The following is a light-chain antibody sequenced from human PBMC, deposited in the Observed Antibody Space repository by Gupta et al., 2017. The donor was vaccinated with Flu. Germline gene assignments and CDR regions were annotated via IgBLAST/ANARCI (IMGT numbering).Light chain of an antibody. V-gene: IGKV1-5*03. J-gene: IGKJ1*01. CDR2: KAS. CDR3: QQYNNYPWT. CDR1: QSISSW. Sequence: DIQMTQSPSTLSASVGDRVTITCRASQSISSWLAWYQQKPGKAPKLLIYKASGSESGVPSRFSGSGSGTEFTLTISSLQPDDFANYYCQQYNNYPWTFGQGTXVEIK.